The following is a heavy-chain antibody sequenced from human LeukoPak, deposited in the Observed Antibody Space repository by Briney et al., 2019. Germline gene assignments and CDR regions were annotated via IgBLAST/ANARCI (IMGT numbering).Heavy chain of an antibody. D-gene: IGHD5-12*01. V-gene: IGHV4-59*01. CDR2: MYYSGNT. CDR3: ARGYSGYDPTYFDY. J-gene: IGHJ4*02. Sequence: SETLSLTCTVSGGSISSYYWSWLRQPPEKGLEWIGYMYYSGNTKYNPSLKSRVTISGDTSKKQFSLKLTSVTAADTAVYYCARGYSGYDPTYFDYWGQGTLVTVSS. CDR1: GGSISSYY.